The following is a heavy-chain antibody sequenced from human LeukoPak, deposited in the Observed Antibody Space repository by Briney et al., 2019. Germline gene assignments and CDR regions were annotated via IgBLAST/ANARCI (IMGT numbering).Heavy chain of an antibody. J-gene: IGHJ4*02. D-gene: IGHD3-3*01. Sequence: SETLSLTCAVYGGSLSGYYWSWIRQPPGKGLEWIGEINHSGSTNYNPSLKSRGTISVDTSKNQFSLKLSSVTAADTAVYYCARGGPYSPKYYDFWSGYYRGLDYWGQGTLVTVSS. V-gene: IGHV4-34*01. CDR3: ARGGPYSPKYYDFWSGYYRGLDY. CDR1: GGSLSGYY. CDR2: INHSGST.